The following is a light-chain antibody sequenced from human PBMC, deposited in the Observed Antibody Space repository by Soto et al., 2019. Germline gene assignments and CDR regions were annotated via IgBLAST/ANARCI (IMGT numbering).Light chain of an antibody. V-gene: IGKV3-11*01. CDR3: QQRSNWPSWT. Sequence: EIVLTQSPGTLSLSPGERDTLSCRASQSVGSSLSWYQQKPGQAPRLLIYDASNRATGIPARFSGSGSGTDFTLTISSLEPEDFAVYYCQQRSNWPSWTFGQGTKVDIK. CDR1: QSVGSS. CDR2: DAS. J-gene: IGKJ1*01.